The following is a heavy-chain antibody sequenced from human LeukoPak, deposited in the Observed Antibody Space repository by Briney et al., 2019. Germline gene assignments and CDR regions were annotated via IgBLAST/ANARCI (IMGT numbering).Heavy chain of an antibody. Sequence: SETLSLTCAVYGGSFSGYYWSWIRQPPGKGLEWIGEINHSGSTNYNPSLKSRVTISVDTSKNQFSLKLSSVTAADTAVYYCASGYYSYFDYWGQGTLVTVSS. CDR3: ASGYYSYFDY. V-gene: IGHV4-34*01. CDR2: INHSGST. CDR1: GGSFSGYY. J-gene: IGHJ4*02. D-gene: IGHD3-22*01.